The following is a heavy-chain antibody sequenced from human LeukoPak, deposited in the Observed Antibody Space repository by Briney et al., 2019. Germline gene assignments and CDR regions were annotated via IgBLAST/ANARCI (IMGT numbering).Heavy chain of an antibody. Sequence: PGGSLRLSCAASGFTFSGYWMHWVRQGPGKGLVWVSRNNSDGYSITYADSVKGRFTISRDNAKNTLYLQMNSLIAEDTAVYFCTRAGYSSGFDSWGQGTLVTVSS. CDR2: NNSDGYSI. CDR3: TRAGYSSGFDS. J-gene: IGHJ5*01. CDR1: GFTFSGYW. V-gene: IGHV3-74*03. D-gene: IGHD6-19*01.